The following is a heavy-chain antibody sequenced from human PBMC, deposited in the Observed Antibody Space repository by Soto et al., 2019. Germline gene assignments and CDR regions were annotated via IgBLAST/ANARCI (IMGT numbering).Heavy chain of an antibody. V-gene: IGHV1-46*01. CDR1: GYGMSVYF. CDR2: VNPSGGST. J-gene: IGHJ1*01. D-gene: IGHD2-15*01. Sequence: VALLNRYRKRAGYGMSVYFVHWVRNATGQGLEWMGVVNPSGGSTNYAQKFQGRITMTRDTSTSTVYMDLSSLTSEDTAVYYCAREENCSDGICYSEYFQRWGQGTLGTVSS. CDR3: AREENCSDGICYSEYFQR.